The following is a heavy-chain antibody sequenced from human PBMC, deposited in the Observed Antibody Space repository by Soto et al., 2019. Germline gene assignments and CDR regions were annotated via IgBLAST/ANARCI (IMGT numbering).Heavy chain of an antibody. D-gene: IGHD1-26*01. CDR3: SRLVGATSSFDY. CDR1: GFTFSGSA. V-gene: IGHV3-73*02. Sequence: EAQLVESGGGLVQPGGSLKLSCAASGFTFSGSAMHWVRQASGKGLEWVGRIRSKANSYATAYAASVKGRFTISRDDSKNTAYLQMNSLKTEDTAVYYCSRLVGATSSFDYWGQGTLVTVSS. J-gene: IGHJ4*02. CDR2: IRSKANSYAT.